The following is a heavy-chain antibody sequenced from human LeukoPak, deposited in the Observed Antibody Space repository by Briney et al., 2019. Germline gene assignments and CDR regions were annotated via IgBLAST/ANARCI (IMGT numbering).Heavy chain of an antibody. Sequence: PGGSLRLSCAASGFTFDDYAMHWVRHGPGKGLEWVSGISWNSGSIGYADSVKGRFTISRDNAKNSLNLQMNSLRAEDTALYYCAKDIRRSYSALDYWGQGTLVTVSS. CDR1: GFTFDDYA. V-gene: IGHV3-9*01. CDR3: AKDIRRSYSALDY. D-gene: IGHD2-15*01. CDR2: ISWNSGSI. J-gene: IGHJ4*02.